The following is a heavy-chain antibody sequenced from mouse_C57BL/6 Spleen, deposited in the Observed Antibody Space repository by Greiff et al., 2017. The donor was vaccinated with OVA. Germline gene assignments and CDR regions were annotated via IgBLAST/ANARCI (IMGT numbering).Heavy chain of an antibody. CDR1: GYTFTSCW. D-gene: IGHD1-1*01. J-gene: IGHJ4*01. V-gene: IGHV1-5*01. CDR3: TRQRDYYGSNYAMDY. Sequence: VQLQQSGTVLARPGASVKMSCKTSGYTFTSCWMHWVKQRPGQGLEWIGAIYPGNSDTSYNQKFKGKAKLTAVTSASTAYMELSSLTNEDSAVYYCTRQRDYYGSNYAMDYWGQGTSVTVSS. CDR2: IYPGNSDT.